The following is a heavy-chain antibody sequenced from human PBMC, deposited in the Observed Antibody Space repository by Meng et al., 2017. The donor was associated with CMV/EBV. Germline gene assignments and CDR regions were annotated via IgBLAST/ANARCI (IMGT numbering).Heavy chain of an antibody. CDR3: ARDQPSVVVPAAQFYCYYGMDV. J-gene: IGHJ6*02. Sequence: SVKVSCKASGGSLSSYAISWVRQAPGQGLEWMGGIIPLLGIANYAQKSQGRVTITADKSTSTAYMELSSLRSEDTAVYYCARDQPSVVVPAAQFYCYYGMDVWGQGTTVTVSS. CDR1: GGSLSSYA. CDR2: IIPLLGIA. V-gene: IGHV1-69*10. D-gene: IGHD2-2*01.